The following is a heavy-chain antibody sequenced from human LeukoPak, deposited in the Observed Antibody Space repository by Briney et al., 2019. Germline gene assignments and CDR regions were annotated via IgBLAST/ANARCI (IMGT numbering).Heavy chain of an antibody. V-gene: IGHV1-2*02. Sequence: GASVKVSCKASGYPFTDYYIHWVRQAPGQGLEWMGWINPNSGGTKYAQNFQGRVSMTRDTSITTAYMELSRLRSDDTAVYYCARLYLQAAGPKDYWGQGTLVTVSS. CDR3: ARLYLQAAGPKDY. CDR1: GYPFTDYY. J-gene: IGHJ4*02. CDR2: INPNSGGT. D-gene: IGHD6-13*01.